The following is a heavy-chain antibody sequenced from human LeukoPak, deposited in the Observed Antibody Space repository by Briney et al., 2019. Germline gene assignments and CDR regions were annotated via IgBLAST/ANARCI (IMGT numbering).Heavy chain of an antibody. Sequence: ASVKVSCKASGGTFSSYAISWVRQAPGQGLEWMGWISTYNGNTNYAQNLQGRVTMTTDTSTSTAYMELRSLRSDDTAVYYCARDYPPSGNYYVNYYYYMDVWGKGTTVTISS. J-gene: IGHJ6*03. CDR1: GGTFSSYA. V-gene: IGHV1-18*01. CDR2: ISTYNGNT. D-gene: IGHD1-26*01. CDR3: ARDYPPSGNYYVNYYYYMDV.